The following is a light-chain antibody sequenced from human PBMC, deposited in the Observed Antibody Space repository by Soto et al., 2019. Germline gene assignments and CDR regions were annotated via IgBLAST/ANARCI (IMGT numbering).Light chain of an antibody. V-gene: IGLV2-14*01. Sequence: QSALTQPASVSGSPGQSITISCTGTSSDVGGYNSVSWYQQHPGKAPKLMIYEVSYRPSGVSNRFSGSKSGNTASLTISGLQAEDEADYFCTSYTSTSTLYVFGTGTKLTVL. J-gene: IGLJ1*01. CDR1: SSDVGGYNS. CDR3: TSYTSTSTLYV. CDR2: EVS.